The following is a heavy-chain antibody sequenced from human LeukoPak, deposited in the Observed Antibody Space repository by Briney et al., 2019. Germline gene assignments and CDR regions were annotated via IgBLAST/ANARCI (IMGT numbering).Heavy chain of an antibody. D-gene: IGHD2-15*01. CDR3: VTEPGYCTGGRCYGGWFDP. J-gene: IGHJ5*02. CDR1: GGSFRGYY. CDR2: INHSGNT. Sequence: KPSETLSLTCAVYGGSFRGYYWSWIRQAPGKGRECIGEINHSGNTNYNPSLKSRVTISVDTSKNQFSLKLSSVTAADTAVYYCVTEPGYCTGGRCYGGWFDPWGQGTLVTVSS. V-gene: IGHV4-34*01.